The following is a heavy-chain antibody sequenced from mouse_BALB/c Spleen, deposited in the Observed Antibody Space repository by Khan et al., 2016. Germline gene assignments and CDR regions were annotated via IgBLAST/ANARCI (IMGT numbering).Heavy chain of an antibody. J-gene: IGHJ4*01. CDR2: IDPSDRES. Sequence: QVQLQQPGAELVKPGAPVKLSCKASGYTITTYWMNWVKQRPGRGLEWIGRIDPSDRESNYTQQFKDKATLSVEKSSSTAYIQLSSLTYEDSAVFYNAREGDGARDYWGQGTSVTVS. CDR3: AREGDGARDY. V-gene: IGHV1-69*02. D-gene: IGHD2-13*01. CDR1: GYTITTYW.